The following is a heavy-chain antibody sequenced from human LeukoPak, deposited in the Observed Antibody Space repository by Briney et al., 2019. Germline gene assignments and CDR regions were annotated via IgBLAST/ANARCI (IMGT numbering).Heavy chain of an antibody. D-gene: IGHD5-12*01. CDR3: ARDHLDIVPTIYSF. Sequence: ASVKVSCKASGYTFTSYYMHWVRQAPGQGLEWMGIINPSGGSTNYAQKFQGRVTLTTDTSANTAYLELRSLRSDDTALYYCARDHLDIVPTIYSFWGQGTLVTVSS. J-gene: IGHJ4*02. CDR2: INPSGGST. V-gene: IGHV1-46*01. CDR1: GYTFTSYY.